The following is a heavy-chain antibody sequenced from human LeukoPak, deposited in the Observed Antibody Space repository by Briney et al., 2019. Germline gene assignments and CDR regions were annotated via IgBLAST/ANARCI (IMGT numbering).Heavy chain of an antibody. V-gene: IGHV3-21*04. Sequence: GGSLRLSCAASGFTFSSYSMNWVRQAPGKGLEWVSSISSSSSYIYYADSVKGRFTISRDNAKNSLYLQMNSLRAEDTAVYYCAREGFGELILDYWGQGTLVTVSS. CDR3: AREGFGELILDY. CDR2: ISSSSSYI. D-gene: IGHD3-10*01. CDR1: GFTFSSYS. J-gene: IGHJ4*02.